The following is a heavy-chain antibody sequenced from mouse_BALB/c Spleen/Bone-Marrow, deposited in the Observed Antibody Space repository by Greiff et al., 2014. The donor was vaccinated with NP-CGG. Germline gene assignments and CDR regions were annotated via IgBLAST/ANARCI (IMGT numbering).Heavy chain of an antibody. V-gene: IGHV14-3*02. CDR3: ARWKLPLAKDY. D-gene: IGHD2-12*01. J-gene: IGHJ4*01. CDR1: GFNIKDTY. Sequence: VQLKESGAELVKPGASVKLSCTASGFNIKDTYMHWVKQRPEQGLEWIGRIDPADGSTKYDPKFQGKATITADTSSNTAYLQLSSLTSEDTAVYFCARWKLPLAKDYWGQGTSVTVSS. CDR2: IDPADGST.